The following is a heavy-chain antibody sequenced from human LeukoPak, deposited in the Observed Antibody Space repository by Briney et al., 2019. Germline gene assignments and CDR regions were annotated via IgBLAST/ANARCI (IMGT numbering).Heavy chain of an antibody. V-gene: IGHV4-30-4*08. J-gene: IGHJ3*02. CDR3: ARGRGSDAFDI. CDR2: IYYSGST. CDR1: GGSISSGGYY. Sequence: SETLSLTCTVSGGSISSGGYYWSWIRQPPGKGLEWIGYIYYSGSTYYNPSLKSRVTISVDTSKNQFSLKLSSVTAADTAVYYCARGRGSDAFDIWGQGTMVTVSS. D-gene: IGHD3-16*01.